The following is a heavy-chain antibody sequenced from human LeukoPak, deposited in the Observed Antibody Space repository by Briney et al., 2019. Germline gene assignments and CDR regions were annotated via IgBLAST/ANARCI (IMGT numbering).Heavy chain of an antibody. J-gene: IGHJ6*02. Sequence: GGSLRLSCAASGFTVSSNYMSWVRQAPGKGLEWVSVIYSGGSTYYADSVKGRFTISRHNSKNTLYLQMNSLRAEDTAVYYRARDRVQLERNYYYYYYGMDVWGQGTTVTVSS. D-gene: IGHD1-1*01. CDR3: ARDRVQLERNYYYYYYGMDV. CDR2: IYSGGST. CDR1: GFTVSSNY. V-gene: IGHV3-53*04.